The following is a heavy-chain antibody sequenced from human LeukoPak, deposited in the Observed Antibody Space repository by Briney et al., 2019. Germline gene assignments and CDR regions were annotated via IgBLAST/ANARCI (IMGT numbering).Heavy chain of an antibody. CDR2: IYYSGST. V-gene: IGHV4-61*05. Sequence: PSETLSLTCTVSGGSIRSSYYYWGWIRQPPGKGLEWIGYIYYSGSTNYNPSLKSRVTISVDTSKNQFSLKLSSVTAADTAVYYCARGAQRERSSSWYSTNRRSDAFDIWGQGTMVTVSS. CDR3: ARGAQRERSSSWYSTNRRSDAFDI. J-gene: IGHJ3*02. D-gene: IGHD6-13*01. CDR1: GGSIRSSYYY.